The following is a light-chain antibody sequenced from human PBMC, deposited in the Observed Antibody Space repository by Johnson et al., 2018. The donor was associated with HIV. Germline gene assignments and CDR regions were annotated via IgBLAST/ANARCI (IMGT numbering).Light chain of an antibody. Sequence: QSVLTQAPSASGTPGQRVTISCSGSSSNIGINTVNWYQQLPGTAPKLLIYRNNLRPSGVPDRFSGSKSGTSATLGITRLQTGHEADYYCGTWDSSPRPDVVGTGTKVPVL. V-gene: IGLV1-44*01. CDR3: GTWDSSPRPDV. J-gene: IGLJ1*01. CDR2: RNN. CDR1: SSNIGINT.